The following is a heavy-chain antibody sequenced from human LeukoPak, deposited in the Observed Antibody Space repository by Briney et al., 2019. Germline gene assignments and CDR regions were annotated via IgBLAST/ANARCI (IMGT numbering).Heavy chain of an antibody. J-gene: IGHJ4*02. Sequence: ASVKVSCKASGYTFTSYGISWVRQAPGQGLEWMGWISAYNGNTNYAQKLQSRVTMTTDTSTSTAYMELRSLRSDDTAVYYCARDAYCTNGVCYLRYWGQGTLVTVSS. D-gene: IGHD2-8*01. CDR3: ARDAYCTNGVCYLRY. V-gene: IGHV1-18*01. CDR2: ISAYNGNT. CDR1: GYTFTSYG.